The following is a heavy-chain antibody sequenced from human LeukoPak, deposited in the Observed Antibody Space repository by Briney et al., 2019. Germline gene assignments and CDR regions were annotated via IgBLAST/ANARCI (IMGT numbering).Heavy chain of an antibody. CDR2: IYPGDSDT. V-gene: IGHV5-51*01. CDR3: ARAPEDYFDY. Sequence: GESLKISWKGSGYRFTSYWIGWVRQLPGKGLEGMGIIYPGDSDTRYSPSFQGQVTISADKSISTAYLQWSSLKASDTAMYYCARAPEDYFDYWGQGTLVTVSS. J-gene: IGHJ4*02. CDR1: GYRFTSYW.